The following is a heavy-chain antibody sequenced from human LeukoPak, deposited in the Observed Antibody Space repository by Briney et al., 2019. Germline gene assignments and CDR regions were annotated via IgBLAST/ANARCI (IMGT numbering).Heavy chain of an antibody. CDR2: IYATGGT. V-gene: IGHV3-53*01. CDR3: ASNGYSGTCYRYFDF. Sequence: GGSLRLSCAVSGFTVSSNYMSWVRQNPGKGLEWVSIIYATGGTYYADSVKGRFTISRDNSKNTLYLQMDSLRAEDTALYYCASNGYSGTCYRYFDFWGQGTLVTVSS. D-gene: IGHD1-26*01. CDR1: GFTVSSNY. J-gene: IGHJ4*02.